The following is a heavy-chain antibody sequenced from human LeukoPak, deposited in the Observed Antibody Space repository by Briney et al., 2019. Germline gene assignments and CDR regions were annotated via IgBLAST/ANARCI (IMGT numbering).Heavy chain of an antibody. CDR1: GSTFSSYG. D-gene: IGHD2-15*01. Sequence: SVTLSRTGAGSTFSSYGFSWVRLRPAQGLGWVGGIFLIFGTTNYAQKFQGTVTTTADESTSTAYMELSSLRSEDTAVYYTATGSVVYCSGGSCERPFSGDYWGQGTLGTVSS. CDR2: IFLIFGTT. J-gene: IGHJ4*02. V-gene: IGHV1-69*01. CDR3: ATGSVVYCSGGSCERPFSGDY.